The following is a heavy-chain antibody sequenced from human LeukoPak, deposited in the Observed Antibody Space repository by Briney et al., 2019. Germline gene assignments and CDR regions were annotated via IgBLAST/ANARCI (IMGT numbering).Heavy chain of an antibody. CDR1: GGSFSGYY. CDR3: ARGRHCSSTSCSSQSIKGGFDY. D-gene: IGHD2-2*01. Sequence: SETLSLTCAVYGGSFSGYYWSWIRQPPGKGLEWIGEINHSGSTSYKPSLKSRVTISLDTSKNQFSLRLSSVTAADTAVYYCARGRHCSSTSCSSQSIKGGFDYWGQGTLVTVSS. J-gene: IGHJ4*02. CDR2: INHSGST. V-gene: IGHV4-34*01.